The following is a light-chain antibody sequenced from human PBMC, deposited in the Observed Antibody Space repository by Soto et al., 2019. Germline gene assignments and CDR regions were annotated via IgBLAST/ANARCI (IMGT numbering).Light chain of an antibody. CDR2: DVS. V-gene: IGLV2-14*01. CDR3: SSYTSSSTLYV. CDR1: SSDVGGYNY. J-gene: IGLJ1*01. Sequence: QSALTQPASVSGSPGQSITISCTGTSSDVGGYNYVSWYQQHPGKAPKLMIYDVSNGPSGVSNRFSGSKSGNTASLTISGLQAEDEDDYYCSSYTSSSTLYVFGTGTKVTVL.